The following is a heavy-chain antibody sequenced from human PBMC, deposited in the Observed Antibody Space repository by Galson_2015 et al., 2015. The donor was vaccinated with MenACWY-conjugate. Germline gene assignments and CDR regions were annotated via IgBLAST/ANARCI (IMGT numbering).Heavy chain of an antibody. Sequence: SLRLSCAASGFTFSSYDMHWVRQAPGMGLEWVSTVNGSGTVTKYADSVRGRFTISRDNSRSTLYLQMTSLRAEDTAVYYCAKSRQFQLLRQDGMDVWGQGTTVTVSS. CDR2: VNGSGTVT. CDR3: AKSRQFQLLRQDGMDV. V-gene: IGHV3-23*01. CDR1: GFTFSSYD. J-gene: IGHJ6*02. D-gene: IGHD2-2*01.